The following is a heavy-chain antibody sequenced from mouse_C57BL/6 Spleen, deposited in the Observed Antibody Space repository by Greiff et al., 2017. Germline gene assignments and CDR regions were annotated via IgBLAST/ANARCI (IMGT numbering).Heavy chain of an antibody. D-gene: IGHD2-4*01. J-gene: IGHJ4*01. Sequence: EVMLVESEGGLVQPGSSMKLSCTASGFTFSDYYMAWVRQVPEKGLEWVANINYDGSSTYYLDSLKGRFIISRDNAKNILYLQMSRLKSEDTSTYYCARDYDYDGFYAMYDWGQGTSVTVSS. CDR1: GFTFSDYY. CDR2: INYDGSST. V-gene: IGHV5-16*01. CDR3: ARDYDYDGFYAMYD.